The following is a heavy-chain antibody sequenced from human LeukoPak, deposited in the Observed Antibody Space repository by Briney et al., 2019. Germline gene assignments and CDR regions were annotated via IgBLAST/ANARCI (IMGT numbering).Heavy chain of an antibody. CDR3: ARDAADTVRGGDY. Sequence: ASVKVSSKASGYSFTSYGISWVRQAPGQGLEWMGWISANSGNTNYAQKLQGRVTMTTDTSTSTAYMELRSLRSDDTAVYYCARDAADTVRGGDYWGQGSLVTVSS. D-gene: IGHD5-18*01. J-gene: IGHJ4*02. CDR1: GYSFTSYG. V-gene: IGHV1-18*01. CDR2: ISANSGNT.